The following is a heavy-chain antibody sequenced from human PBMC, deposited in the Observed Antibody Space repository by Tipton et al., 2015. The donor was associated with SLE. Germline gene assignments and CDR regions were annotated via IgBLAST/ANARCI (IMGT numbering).Heavy chain of an antibody. J-gene: IGHJ4*02. CDR1: GFTFSSYA. Sequence: SLRLSCAASGFTFSSYAMNWVRRAPGKGMEWVSTIYDAGNTFYVASVKGRFTSSRDNSKNMVYLQMNSLRAEDTAIYYCAKDRADGPTTVYDSWGQGTLVTVSS. CDR2: IYDAGNT. CDR3: AKDRADGPTTVYDS. V-gene: IGHV3-23*03. D-gene: IGHD2/OR15-2a*01.